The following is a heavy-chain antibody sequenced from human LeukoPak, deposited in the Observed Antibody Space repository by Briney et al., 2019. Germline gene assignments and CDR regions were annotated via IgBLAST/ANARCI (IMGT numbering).Heavy chain of an antibody. Sequence: PGGSLGLSCAASGFTFTTYTMNWVRQAPGKGLEWVSSISSGSGHIYYADSMKGRFTISRDNAKSSLYLQMNSLRVEDTAVYYCARGDGYFTYWGQGTLVTVSS. CDR2: ISSGSGHI. CDR1: GFTFTTYT. J-gene: IGHJ4*02. CDR3: ARGDGYFTY. V-gene: IGHV3-21*01.